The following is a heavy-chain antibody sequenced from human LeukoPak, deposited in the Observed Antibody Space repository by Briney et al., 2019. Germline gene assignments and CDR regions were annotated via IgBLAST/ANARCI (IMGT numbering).Heavy chain of an antibody. J-gene: IGHJ4*02. V-gene: IGHV1-2*06. CDR1: GYTFTGYH. CDR3: ARDYCSSTSCLFDY. CDR2: INPNSGDT. D-gene: IGHD2-2*01. Sequence: ASVKVSCKASGYTFTGYHMHWVRQAPGQGLEWMGRINPNSGDTNYAQKFRGRVTMTRDTSISTAYMELSRLRSDDTAVYYCARDYCSSTSCLFDYWGQGTQVTVSS.